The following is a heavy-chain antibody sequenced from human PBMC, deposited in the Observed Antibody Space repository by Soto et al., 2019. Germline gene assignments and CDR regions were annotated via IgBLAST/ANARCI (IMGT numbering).Heavy chain of an antibody. D-gene: IGHD3-3*01. CDR3: ARLEGYWYFDI. CDR1: GGSISSYY. J-gene: IGHJ2*01. CDR2: IYYSGST. V-gene: IGHV4-59*08. Sequence: QLQLQESGPGQVKPSETLSLTCTVSGGSISSYYWSWIRQPPGKGLEWIGYIYYSGSTNYNPSLKSRVTTSVDTSKNQFSLKLSSVTAADTAVYYCARLEGYWYFDIWGRGTLVTVSS.